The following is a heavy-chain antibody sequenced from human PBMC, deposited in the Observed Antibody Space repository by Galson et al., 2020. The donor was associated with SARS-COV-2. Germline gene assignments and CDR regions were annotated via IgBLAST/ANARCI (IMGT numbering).Heavy chain of an antibody. CDR3: ARSMGYCTNGVCDYGMDV. D-gene: IGHD2-8*01. J-gene: IGHJ6*02. V-gene: IGHV3-30-3*01. CDR2: ISYDGSNK. Sequence: GGSLRLSCAASGFTFSSYAMHWVRQAPGKGLEWVAVISYDGSNKYYADSVKGRFTISRDNSKNTLYLQMNSLRAEDTAVYYCARSMGYCTNGVCDYGMDVWGQGTTVTVSS. CDR1: GFTFSSYA.